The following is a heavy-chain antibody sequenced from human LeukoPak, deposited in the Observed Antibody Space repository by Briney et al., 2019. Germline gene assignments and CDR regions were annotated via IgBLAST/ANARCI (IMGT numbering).Heavy chain of an antibody. V-gene: IGHV4-59*01. CDR1: GGSLSGDY. CDR3: ARTNAFGN. CDR2: IYYTGTT. Sequence: SETLSLTCTVSGGSLSGDYWNWIRQPPGKGLEWNGYIYYTGTTDYSPSLKSRVTISLDMSKNQFSLKLRSVTAADTAVYYCARTNAFGNRGQGTMVTVSS. J-gene: IGHJ3*02.